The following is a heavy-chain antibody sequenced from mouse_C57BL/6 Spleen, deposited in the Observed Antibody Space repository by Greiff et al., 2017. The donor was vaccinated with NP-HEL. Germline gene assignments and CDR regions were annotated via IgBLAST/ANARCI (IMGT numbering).Heavy chain of an antibody. V-gene: IGHV1-64*01. J-gene: IGHJ2*01. CDR1: GYTFTSYW. CDR3: ARRGLDGFDY. D-gene: IGHD2-3*01. CDR2: IHPNSGST. Sequence: QVQLQQPGAELVKPGASVKLSCKASGYTFTSYWMHWVKQRPGQGLEWIGMIHPNSGSTNYNEKFKSKATLTVDKSSSTAYMQLSSLTSEYSAVYYCARRGLDGFDYWGQGTTLTVSS.